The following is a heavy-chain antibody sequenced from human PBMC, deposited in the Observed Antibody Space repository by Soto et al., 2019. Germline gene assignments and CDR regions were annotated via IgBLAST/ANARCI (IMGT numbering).Heavy chain of an antibody. CDR1: GFTFSDYY. V-gene: IGHV3-11*01. CDR3: ARDMVVDFDWLFHGVAFDI. Sequence: PGGSLRLSCAASGFTFSDYYMSWIRQAPGKGLEWVSYISSSGSTIYYADSVKGRFTISRDNAKNSLYLQMNSLRAEDTAVYYCARDMVVDFDWLFHGVAFDIWGQGTMVTVSS. CDR2: ISSSGSTI. D-gene: IGHD3-9*01. J-gene: IGHJ3*02.